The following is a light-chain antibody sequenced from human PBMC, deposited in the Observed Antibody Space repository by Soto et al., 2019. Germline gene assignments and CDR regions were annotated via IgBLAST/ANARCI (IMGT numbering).Light chain of an antibody. Sequence: DIQMTQSPATLSASVGDRVAITCRASQSISSWLAWYQQKPGKAPKLLIYDASSLESGVPSRFSGSGSGTEFTHTISSLQPDDFATYYCHFGTFGQGTKV. CDR3: HFGT. V-gene: IGKV1-5*01. J-gene: IGKJ1*01. CDR1: QSISSW. CDR2: DAS.